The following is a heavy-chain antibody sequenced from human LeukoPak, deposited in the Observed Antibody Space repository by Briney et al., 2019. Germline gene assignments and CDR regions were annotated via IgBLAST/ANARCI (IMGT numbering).Heavy chain of an antibody. Sequence: PGGSLRLSCAASGFTFSDYYMSWIRQAPGKGLEWVSYISSSGSTIYYADSVKGRFTISRDNAKNSLYLQMNSLRAEDTAVYYCARAHYYDSSGYAIPYWYFDLWGRGTLVTVSS. CDR2: ISSSGSTI. CDR1: GFTFSDYY. V-gene: IGHV3-11*01. J-gene: IGHJ2*01. CDR3: ARAHYYDSSGYAIPYWYFDL. D-gene: IGHD3-22*01.